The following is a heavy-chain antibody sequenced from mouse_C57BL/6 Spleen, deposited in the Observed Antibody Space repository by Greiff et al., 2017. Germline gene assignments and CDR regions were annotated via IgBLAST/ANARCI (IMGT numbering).Heavy chain of an antibody. D-gene: IGHD4-1*01. V-gene: IGHV3-1*01. J-gene: IGHJ2*01. CDR1: GYSITSGYD. CDR2: ISYSGST. CDR3: VRGSRTGVFDY. Sequence: VQLQQSGPGMVKPSQSLSLTCTVTGYSITSGYDWHWIRHFPGNKLEWMGYISYSGSTNYNPSLKSRISITHDTSKNHFFLKLNSVTTEDTATYYCVRGSRTGVFDYWGQGTTLTVSS.